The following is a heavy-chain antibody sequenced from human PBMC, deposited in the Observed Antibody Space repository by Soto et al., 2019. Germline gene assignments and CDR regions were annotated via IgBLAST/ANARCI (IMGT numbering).Heavy chain of an antibody. CDR1: GGGFSSYA. Sequence: QVQLVQSGAEVKKPGSSVKVSCKASGGGFSSYAFSWVRQAPGQGLEWMGGIVPIFGPAKYAQKFQGRVTITEDDTTRTVYMELTSREPEDTAVYYCAREFGAGRRDFDSWGQGTLVSVSS. CDR3: AREFGAGRRDFDS. D-gene: IGHD3-10*01. J-gene: IGHJ4*02. CDR2: IVPIFGPA. V-gene: IGHV1-69*12.